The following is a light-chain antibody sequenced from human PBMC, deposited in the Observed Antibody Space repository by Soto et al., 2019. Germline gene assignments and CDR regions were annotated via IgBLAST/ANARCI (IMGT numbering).Light chain of an antibody. Sequence: DSQMAYSSWTLSASIGERVAITCRASQSISRWLAWYQKKPGKAPKLLIYDASTLQSGVPSRLSGSGSGTEFTLTISSLQTDDFATYYCQQYKSYSTFGGGTKVDI. CDR2: DAS. J-gene: IGKJ4*01. CDR1: QSISRW. CDR3: QQYKSYST. V-gene: IGKV1-5*01.